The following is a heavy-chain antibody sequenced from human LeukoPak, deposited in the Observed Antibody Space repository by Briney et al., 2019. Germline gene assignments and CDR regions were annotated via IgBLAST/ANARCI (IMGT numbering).Heavy chain of an antibody. J-gene: IGHJ4*02. Sequence: GGSLRLSCAASGFTFSSYSINWVRQAPGKGLEWVSSISISSSYIYYADSVKGRFTISRDNAKNSLYLQMNSLRDEDTAVYYCASWYWGRIAAAGPLGSKRYYFDYWGQGTLVTVSS. D-gene: IGHD6-13*01. CDR2: ISISSSYI. CDR3: ASWYWGRIAAAGPLGSKRYYFDY. V-gene: IGHV3-21*01. CDR1: GFTFSSYS.